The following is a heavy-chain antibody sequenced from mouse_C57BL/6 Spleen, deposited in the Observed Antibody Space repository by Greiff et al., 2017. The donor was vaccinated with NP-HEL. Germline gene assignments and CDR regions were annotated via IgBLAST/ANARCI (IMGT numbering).Heavy chain of an antibody. J-gene: IGHJ2*01. Sequence: LMESGPELVKPGASVKISCKASGYAFSSSWMNWVKQRPGKGLEWIGRIYPGDGDTKYNGKFKGKATLTADKSSSTAYMQLSSLTSEDSAVYFCARSNYLFDYWGQGTTLTVSS. CDR2: IYPGDGDT. CDR3: ARSNYLFDY. D-gene: IGHD2-5*01. CDR1: GYAFSSSW. V-gene: IGHV1-82*01.